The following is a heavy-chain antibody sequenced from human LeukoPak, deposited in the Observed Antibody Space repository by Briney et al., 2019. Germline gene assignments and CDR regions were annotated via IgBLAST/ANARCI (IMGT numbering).Heavy chain of an antibody. CDR1: GFIFSRYE. CDR3: ARRGFYDTSGYLFDY. CDR2: IGTSGSTM. V-gene: IGHV3-48*03. J-gene: IGHJ4*02. D-gene: IGHD3-22*01. Sequence: GGSLRLSCVASGFIFSRYEMNWVRQAPGKGLEWLSYIGTSGSTMSYADSVKGRFTISRDNAKNSLYLQMNSLRAEDTAVYYCARRGFYDTSGYLFDYWGQGTLVTVSS.